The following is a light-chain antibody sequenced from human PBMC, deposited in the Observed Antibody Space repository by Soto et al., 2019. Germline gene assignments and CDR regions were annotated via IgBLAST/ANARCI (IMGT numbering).Light chain of an antibody. Sequence: IQMTQSPSSLSASLGDRVTITCRASQAIGTDLGWYQQKPGKAPKRLIYAAFSLQSGAPPRFSGSGSGTDFTLTIRSLQSEDFATYFCLQYTSYPRTFGQGTRVDI. CDR2: AAF. CDR1: QAIGTD. V-gene: IGKV1-17*01. CDR3: LQYTSYPRT. J-gene: IGKJ1*01.